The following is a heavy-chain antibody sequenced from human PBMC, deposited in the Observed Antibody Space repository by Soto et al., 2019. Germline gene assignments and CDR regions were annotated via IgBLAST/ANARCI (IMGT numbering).Heavy chain of an antibody. J-gene: IGHJ5*02. D-gene: IGHD2-21*02. CDR1: GYTFTSYD. Sequence: ASVKVSCKASGYTFTSYDINWVRQATGQGLEWMGWMNPNSGNTGYAQKFQGRVPMTRNTSISTAYMELSSLRSEDTAVYYCARTGCGGDCNWFDPWGQGTLVTVSS. CDR3: ARTGCGGDCNWFDP. V-gene: IGHV1-8*01. CDR2: MNPNSGNT.